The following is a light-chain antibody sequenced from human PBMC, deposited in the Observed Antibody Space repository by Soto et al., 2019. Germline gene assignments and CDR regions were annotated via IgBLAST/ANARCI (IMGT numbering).Light chain of an antibody. V-gene: IGLV2-14*01. J-gene: IGLJ2*01. CDR3: CSYTTTSTFV. Sequence: QSVLTQPASVSGSPGQSITISCTGTSSDVGGYNYVSWYQQHPGKVPKLIIFEVLRRPSGISNRFSGSKSGNTASLTISGLQAEDEADYYCCSYTTTSTFVFGGGTKVTVL. CDR1: SSDVGGYNY. CDR2: EVL.